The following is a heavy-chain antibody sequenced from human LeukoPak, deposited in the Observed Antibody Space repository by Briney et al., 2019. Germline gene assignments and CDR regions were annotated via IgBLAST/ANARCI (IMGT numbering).Heavy chain of an antibody. V-gene: IGHV1-2*02. CDR2: INPNSGGT. D-gene: IGHD1-26*01. Sequence: GASVKVSCKASGYTFTVSNMHWVRHAPGQGLEWMGWINPNSGGTNYAQEFQARVTMTRDTSISTAYMELSRLRSDDTAVYYCARDDKGELYADYWGQGTLVTVSS. J-gene: IGHJ4*02. CDR1: GYTFTVSN. CDR3: ARDDKGELYADY.